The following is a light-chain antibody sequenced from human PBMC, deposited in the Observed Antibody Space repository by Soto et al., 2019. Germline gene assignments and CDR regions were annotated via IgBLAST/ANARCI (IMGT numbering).Light chain of an antibody. Sequence: EIVLTQSPGALSLSPGDRATLSCWASESIGDYLAWYQQGPGQAPRLLIYAASRRAAGTPHRFSGSGSERAFTLANSGLEPADFGVYYCQQYVTSPSITFGQGTRLEIK. CDR3: QQYVTSPSIT. J-gene: IGKJ5*01. CDR1: ESIGDY. V-gene: IGKV3-20*01. CDR2: AAS.